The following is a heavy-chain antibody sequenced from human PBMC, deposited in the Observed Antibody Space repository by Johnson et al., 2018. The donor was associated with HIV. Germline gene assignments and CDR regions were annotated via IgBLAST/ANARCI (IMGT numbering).Heavy chain of an antibody. CDR2: INWNGGNT. V-gene: IGHV3-20*04. CDR3: AKEGYYYDSKNDAFYI. J-gene: IGHJ3*02. Sequence: VQLVESGGALVQPGGSLRLSCAGSGFNVSDNYMSWVRQAPGKGLEWVSGINWNGGNTGYADSMKGRFAISRDNAKNSLYLQMNSLRAEDTAVYYCAKEGYYYDSKNDAFYIWGRGIMVTVSS. CDR1: GFNVSDNY. D-gene: IGHD3-22*01.